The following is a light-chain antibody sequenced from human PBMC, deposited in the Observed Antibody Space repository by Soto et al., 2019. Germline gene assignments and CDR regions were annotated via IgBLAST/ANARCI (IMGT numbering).Light chain of an antibody. V-gene: IGKV3-20*01. J-gene: IGKJ1*01. CDR2: GAS. Sequence: EIVLTQSPGTLSLSPGERATLSCRASQSVSSSYLAWYQQKPGQAPRLLIYGASSRATGIPDRFSGSGSGTDFTLTISILEPDDFAVYYCQQYETLGQGTKVDIK. CDR1: QSVSSSY. CDR3: QQYET.